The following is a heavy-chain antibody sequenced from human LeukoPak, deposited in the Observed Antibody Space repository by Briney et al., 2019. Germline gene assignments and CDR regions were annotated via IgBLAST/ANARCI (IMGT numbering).Heavy chain of an antibody. J-gene: IGHJ4*02. V-gene: IGHV3-15*01. Sequence: GGSLRLSCAASGLTFGTYAMSWVRQAPGKGLEWVGRIRSKTDGGTADYAAPVKGRFTISRDDPKNTLYLQMNSLKAEDTAVYYCTRYSSGWYWGQGTLVTVSS. CDR2: IRSKTDGGTA. CDR3: TRYSSGWY. CDR1: GLTFGTYA. D-gene: IGHD6-19*01.